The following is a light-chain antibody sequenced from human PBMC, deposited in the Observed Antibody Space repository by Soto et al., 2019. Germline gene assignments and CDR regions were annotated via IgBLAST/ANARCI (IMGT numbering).Light chain of an antibody. CDR2: DAS. CDR3: QHGET. V-gene: IGKV1-5*01. Sequence: DIQMTQSPATLSSSLGDIVTITCRASQSISSWLAWYQQKPGKAPKLLIYDASSLESGVPSRFSGSGSGTEFTLTISSLQPDDFATYYRQHGETFGQGTKVDIK. CDR1: QSISSW. J-gene: IGKJ1*01.